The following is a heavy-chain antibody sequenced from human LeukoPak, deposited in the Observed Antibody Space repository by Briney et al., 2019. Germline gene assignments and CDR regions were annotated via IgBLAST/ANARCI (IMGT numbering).Heavy chain of an antibody. J-gene: IGHJ3*02. CDR1: GYTFTSYD. V-gene: IGHV1-8*01. CDR3: ARGDGTYYDILTGYFAPSLIAFDI. Sequence: GASVKVSCKASGYTFTSYDINWVRQATGQGLEWMGWMNPNSGNTGYAQKFQGRVTITRNTSISTAYMELSSLRSEDTAVYYCARGDGTYYDILTGYFAPSLIAFDIWGQGTMVTVSS. CDR2: MNPNSGNT. D-gene: IGHD3-9*01.